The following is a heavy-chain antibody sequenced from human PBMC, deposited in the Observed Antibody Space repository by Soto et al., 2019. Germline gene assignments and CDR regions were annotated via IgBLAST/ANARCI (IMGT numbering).Heavy chain of an antibody. CDR2: IFPGDSDT. D-gene: IGHD1-1*01. Sequence: PGESLKISCKGSGYPFSRNWIVWVRQIPGKGLEWMGIIFPGDSDTRYSPSFQGQVTFSVDKSVSTAYLQWSSLKASDTAMYYCARGAEPDYYYYGMDVWGQGTTVTVSS. CDR1: GYPFSRNW. J-gene: IGHJ6*02. V-gene: IGHV5-51*01. CDR3: ARGAEPDYYYYGMDV.